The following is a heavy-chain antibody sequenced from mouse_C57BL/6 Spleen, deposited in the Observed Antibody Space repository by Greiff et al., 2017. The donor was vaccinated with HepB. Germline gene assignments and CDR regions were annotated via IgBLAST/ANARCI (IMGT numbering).Heavy chain of an antibody. CDR3: AREGGNCFAY. J-gene: IGHJ3*01. CDR1: GYTFTSYW. Sequence: QVHVKQSGAELVRPGTSVKLSCKASGYTFTSYWMHWVKQRPGQGLEWIGVIDPSDSYTNYNQKFKGKATLTVDTSSSTACMQLSSLTSEDSAVYYCAREGGNCFAYWGQGTLVTVSA. CDR2: IDPSDSYT. V-gene: IGHV1-59*01. D-gene: IGHD1-1*01.